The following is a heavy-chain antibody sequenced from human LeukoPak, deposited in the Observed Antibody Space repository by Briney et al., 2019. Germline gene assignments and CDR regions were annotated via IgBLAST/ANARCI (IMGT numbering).Heavy chain of an antibody. CDR1: GFTFSSYG. J-gene: IGHJ4*02. CDR3: VSLYGGNSRAFDY. V-gene: IGHV3-33*01. CDR2: IWYDGSNK. D-gene: IGHD4-23*01. Sequence: GGSLRLSCAASGFTFSSYGMHWVRQAPGKGLEWVAVIWYDGSNKYYADSVKGRFTISRDNSKNTLYLQMSSLRAEDTAVYYCVSLYGGNSRAFDYWGQGTLVTVSS.